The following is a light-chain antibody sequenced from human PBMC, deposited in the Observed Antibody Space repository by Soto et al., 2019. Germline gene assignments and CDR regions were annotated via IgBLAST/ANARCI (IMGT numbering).Light chain of an antibody. CDR3: QHYNSYSEA. CDR1: QTISSW. J-gene: IGKJ1*01. CDR2: KAS. Sequence: DIQMTQSPSSLSASEGDRATITCRASQTISSWLAWYQQKPGKAPKLLIYKASTLKSGVPSRFSGSGSGTEFTLTISSLQPDDFATYYCQHYNSYSEAFGQGTKVDI. V-gene: IGKV1-5*03.